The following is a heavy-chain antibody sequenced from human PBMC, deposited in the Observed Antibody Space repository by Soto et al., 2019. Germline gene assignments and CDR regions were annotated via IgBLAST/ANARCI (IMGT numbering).Heavy chain of an antibody. CDR3: ASRNAFDI. V-gene: IGHV5-10-1*01. J-gene: IGHJ3*02. CDR1: GYSFTSYW. Sequence: PGETLKIACNGSGYSFTSYWISWVRQMPGKGLEWMGRIDPSDSYTNYSPSFQGHVTISADKSISTAYLQWSSLKASDTAMYYCASRNAFDIWGQGTMVTVSS. CDR2: IDPSDSYT.